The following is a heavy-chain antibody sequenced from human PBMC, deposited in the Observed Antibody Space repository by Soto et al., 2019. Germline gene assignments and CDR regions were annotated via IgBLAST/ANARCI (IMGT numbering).Heavy chain of an antibody. CDR3: AKDPIYDFWSGYYLGWFDP. Sequence: GSLRLSCAASGFTFSSYAMSWVRQAPGKGLEWVSAISGSGGSTYYADSVKGRFTISRDNSKNTLYLQMNSLRAEDTAVYYCAKDPIYDFWSGYYLGWFDPWGQGTLVTVSS. J-gene: IGHJ5*02. CDR2: ISGSGGST. D-gene: IGHD3-3*01. CDR1: GFTFSSYA. V-gene: IGHV3-23*01.